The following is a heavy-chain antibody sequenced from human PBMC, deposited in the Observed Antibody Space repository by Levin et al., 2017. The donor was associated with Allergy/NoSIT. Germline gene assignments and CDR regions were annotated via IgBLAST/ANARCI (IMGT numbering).Heavy chain of an antibody. J-gene: IGHJ4*02. CDR1: GYTFTRYY. CDR3: ARDLIPAVATGGFDY. CDR2: INPSGGST. Sequence: GESLKISCKTSGYTFTRYYIHWVRQAPGQGLECMGIINPSGGSTSYAQKFQGRVTMTRDTSTSTAYMELSSLRSEDTAVYYCARDLIPAVATGGFDYWGQGTLVTVSS. D-gene: IGHD6-13*01. V-gene: IGHV1-46*01.